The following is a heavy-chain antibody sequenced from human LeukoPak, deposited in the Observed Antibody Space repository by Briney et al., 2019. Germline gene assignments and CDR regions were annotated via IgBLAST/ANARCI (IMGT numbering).Heavy chain of an antibody. V-gene: IGHV3-9*01. CDR3: VADSSGYYYLDY. CDR1: GFTFDDYA. Sequence: GGSLRLSCAASGFTFDDYAMHWDRQAPGKGLEWVSGISWNSGSIGYADSVKGRFTISRDNSKNTLYLQMNSLRAEDTAVYYCVADSSGYYYLDYWGQGTLVTVSS. D-gene: IGHD3-22*01. CDR2: ISWNSGSI. J-gene: IGHJ4*02.